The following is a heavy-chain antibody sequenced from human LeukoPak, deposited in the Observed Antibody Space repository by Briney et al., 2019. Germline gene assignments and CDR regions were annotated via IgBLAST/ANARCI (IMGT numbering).Heavy chain of an antibody. Sequence: PSETLSPTCAVYGGSFSGYYWSWIRQPPGKGLEWIGEINHSGSTNYNPSLKSRVTISVDTSKNQFSLKLSSVTAADTAVYYCARLGDYYYYGMDVWGQGTTVTVSS. J-gene: IGHJ6*02. CDR1: GGSFSGYY. CDR3: ARLGDYYYYGMDV. CDR2: INHSGST. V-gene: IGHV4-34*01.